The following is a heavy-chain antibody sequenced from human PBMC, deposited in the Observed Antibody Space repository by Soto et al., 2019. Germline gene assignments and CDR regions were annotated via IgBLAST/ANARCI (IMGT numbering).Heavy chain of an antibody. CDR1: GYAFTSYG. V-gene: IGHV1-18*01. CDR3: ARDIAVPGIFGV. CDR2: ISAYNGNT. Sequence: ASVKVSCKASGYAFTSYGISCVRQAPGQGLEWMGWISAYNGNTNYAQKLQGRVTMTTDTSTSTAYMELRSLRSDDTAVYFLARDIAVPGIFGVWGPGTLVTVSS. J-gene: IGHJ4*02. D-gene: IGHD6-19*01.